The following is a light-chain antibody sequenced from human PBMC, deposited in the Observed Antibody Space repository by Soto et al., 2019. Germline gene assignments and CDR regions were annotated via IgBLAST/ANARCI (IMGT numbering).Light chain of an antibody. J-gene: IGKJ1*01. CDR3: LARSPSLT. V-gene: IGKV2D-30*01. Sequence: DVVMTQSPLSLPVTLGQPASISCRSSQSLVYSDGNTYLNWFQQRPGQSPRRLIYKVSNWDSGGPGRIHGSGSGNYFTLEIRRVEAEEFGGFYRLARSPSLTFGQGTKVEIK. CDR2: KVS. CDR1: QSLVYSDGNTY.